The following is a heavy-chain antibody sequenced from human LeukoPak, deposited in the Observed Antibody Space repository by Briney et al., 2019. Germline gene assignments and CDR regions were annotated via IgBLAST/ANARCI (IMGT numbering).Heavy chain of an antibody. D-gene: IGHD3-16*01. CDR3: ASPGEKDYYFHS. CDR1: GFTFISYY. V-gene: IGHV1-46*01. CDR2: INPSGGST. J-gene: IGHJ4*02. Sequence: ASVKVSCKASGFTFISYYMRWFRQAPGRGLEWIGIINPSGGSTSYAQKFQGRVTMTTDTSTSTVYMELSSLRSDDTAVYYCASPGEKDYYFHSWGQGPLVTVSS.